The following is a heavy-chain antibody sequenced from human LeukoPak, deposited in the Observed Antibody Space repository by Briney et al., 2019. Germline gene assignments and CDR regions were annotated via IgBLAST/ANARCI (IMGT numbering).Heavy chain of an antibody. J-gene: IGHJ4*02. D-gene: IGHD6-19*01. CDR1: GFIFSNYR. CDR2: ISSTSDTR. CDR3: ARGSQYSSGWYLDY. V-gene: IGHV3-48*01. Sequence: GGSLRLSCATSGFIFSNYRMNWVRQAPGKGLEWVAYISSTSDTRYYVDSVKGRFTISRDNSKNTLYLQMNSLRAEDTAVYYCARGSQYSSGWYLDYWGQGTLVTVSS.